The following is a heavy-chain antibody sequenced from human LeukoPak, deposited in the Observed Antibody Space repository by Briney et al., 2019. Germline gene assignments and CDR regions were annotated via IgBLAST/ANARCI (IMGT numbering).Heavy chain of an antibody. V-gene: IGHV3-33*08. Sequence: SGGSLRLSCAASGFTFSDYYMSWVRQAPGKGLEWVAVIWYGGSNKYYADSVKGRFTISRDNSKNTLYLQMNSLRAEDTAVYYCARGMDLDAFDIWGQGTMVTVSS. CDR2: IWYGGSNK. CDR3: ARGMDLDAFDI. D-gene: IGHD2-8*01. J-gene: IGHJ3*02. CDR1: GFTFSDYY.